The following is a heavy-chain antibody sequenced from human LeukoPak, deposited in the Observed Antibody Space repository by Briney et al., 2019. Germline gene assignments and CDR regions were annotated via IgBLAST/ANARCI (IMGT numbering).Heavy chain of an antibody. J-gene: IGHJ5*02. Sequence: SQTLSLTCTVSGGSISSGSYYWSWIRQPAGRGLEWIGRIYTSGSTNYNPSLKSRVTISVDTSKNQFSLKLTSVTAADTAVYYCAREPDLRFLEWLPWGQGTLVTVSS. D-gene: IGHD3-3*01. CDR2: IYTSGST. V-gene: IGHV4-61*02. CDR3: AREPDLRFLEWLP. CDR1: GGSISSGSYY.